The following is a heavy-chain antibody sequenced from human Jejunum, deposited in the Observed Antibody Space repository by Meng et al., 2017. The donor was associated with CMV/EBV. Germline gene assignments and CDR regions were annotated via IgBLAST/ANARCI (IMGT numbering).Heavy chain of an antibody. V-gene: IGHV3-7*01. J-gene: IGHJ6*02. Sequence: SGFTFSSAWMNWVRQGPGKGLEWVANIKQDGGERYYVESVKGRFTISRNNAKNSLFLQMDGLRAEDTAVYYCARQKCGGDCDMDVWGQGTTVTVSS. D-gene: IGHD2-21*01. CDR2: IKQDGGER. CDR3: ARQKCGGDCDMDV. CDR1: GFTFSSAW.